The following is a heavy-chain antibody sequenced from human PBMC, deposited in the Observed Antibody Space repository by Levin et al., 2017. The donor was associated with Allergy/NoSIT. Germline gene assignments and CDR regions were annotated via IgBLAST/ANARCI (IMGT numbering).Heavy chain of an antibody. V-gene: IGHV1-69*13. Sequence: ASVKVSCKASGGTFSTSGISWVRQAPGQGLEWMGGIIPSVGTANYAQKFQGRVTITADESTRTAYMEVSSLRSEDTAVFYCARVALGGENDDEYYYYGMDVWGQGTTVTVSS. CDR2: IIPSVGTA. D-gene: IGHD1-1*01. CDR3: ARVALGGENDDEYYYYGMDV. CDR1: GGTFSTSG. J-gene: IGHJ6*02.